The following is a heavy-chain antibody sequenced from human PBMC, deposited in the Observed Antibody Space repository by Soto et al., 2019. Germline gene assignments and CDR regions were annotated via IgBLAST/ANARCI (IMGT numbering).Heavy chain of an antibody. V-gene: IGHV4-34*01. CDR3: ARGPGVRVADVRFDY. CDR2: INHSGST. Sequence: SETLSLTCAVYGGSFSGYYWSWIRQPPGKGLEWIGEINHSGSTNYNPSLKSRVTISVDTSKNQFSLKLSSVTAADTVVYYCARGPGVRVADVRFDYWGQGTLVTVSS. D-gene: IGHD2-15*01. J-gene: IGHJ4*02. CDR1: GGSFSGYY.